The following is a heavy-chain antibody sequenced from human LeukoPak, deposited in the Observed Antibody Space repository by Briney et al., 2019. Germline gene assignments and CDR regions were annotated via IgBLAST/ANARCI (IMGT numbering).Heavy chain of an antibody. CDR3: ARGGLEPVDY. CDR2: INTDGSTT. Sequence: PGGSLRLSCTVSGFTFSSYWMHWVRQAPGMGLVWVSRINTDGSTTSYADSVKGRFTIPRDNAKNTLYLQVNSLRAEDTAVYYCARGGLEPVDYWGQGTLVTVSS. V-gene: IGHV3-74*01. J-gene: IGHJ4*02. D-gene: IGHD5-24*01. CDR1: GFTFSSYW.